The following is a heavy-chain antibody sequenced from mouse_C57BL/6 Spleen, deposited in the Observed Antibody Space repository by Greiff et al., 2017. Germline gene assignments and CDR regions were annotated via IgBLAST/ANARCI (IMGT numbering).Heavy chain of an antibody. CDR1: GYTFTDYY. D-gene: IGHD1-1*01. V-gene: IGHV1-19*01. Sequence: EVQLQQSGPVLVKPGASVKMSCKASGYTFTDYYMNWVKQSHGKSLEWIGVINPYNGGTSYNQKFKGKATLTVDKSSSTAYMELNSLTSEDSAVYYCAREAYGSSYAMDYWGQGTSVTVSS. CDR2: INPYNGGT. CDR3: AREAYGSSYAMDY. J-gene: IGHJ4*01.